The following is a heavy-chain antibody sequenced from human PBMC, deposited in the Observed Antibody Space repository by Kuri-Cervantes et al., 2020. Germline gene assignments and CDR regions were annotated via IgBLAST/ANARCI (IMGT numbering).Heavy chain of an antibody. J-gene: IGHJ3*02. CDR2: ISSSSSYI. V-gene: IGHV3-21*01. CDR1: GFTFSSYS. Sequence: GESLKISCAASGFTFSSYSMNWVRQAPGKGLEWVSSISSSSSYIYYADSVKGRFTISRDNAKNSLYLQMNSLRAEDTAVYYCARDLVGAATDNAFDIWGQGTMVTVSS. CDR3: ARDLVGAATDNAFDI. D-gene: IGHD1-26*01.